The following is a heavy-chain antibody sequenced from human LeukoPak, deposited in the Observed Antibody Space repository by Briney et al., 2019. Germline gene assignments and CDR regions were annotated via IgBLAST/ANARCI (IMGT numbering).Heavy chain of an antibody. D-gene: IGHD3-22*01. CDR1: GYTFTSYG. V-gene: IGHV1-18*01. J-gene: IGHJ4*02. Sequence: ASVKVSCKASGYTFTSYGISWVRQAPGQGLEWMGWISAYNGNTNYTQKLQGRVTMTTDTSTSTAYMELRSLRSDDTAVYYCARDAYYYDSSGFDYWGQGTLVTVSS. CDR3: ARDAYYYDSSGFDY. CDR2: ISAYNGNT.